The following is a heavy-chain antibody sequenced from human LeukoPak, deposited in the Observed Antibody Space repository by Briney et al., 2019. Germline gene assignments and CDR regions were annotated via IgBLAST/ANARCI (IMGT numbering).Heavy chain of an antibody. CDR3: AGMSSGWSLGYFDY. D-gene: IGHD6-19*01. J-gene: IGHJ4*02. CDR1: GGSISSGSYY. Sequence: SETLSLTCTVSGGSISSGSYYWSWIRQPAGKGLEWIGRIYTSGSTNYNPSLKSRVTISVDTSKNQFSLKLSSVTAADTAVYYCAGMSSGWSLGYFDYWGQGTLVTVSS. V-gene: IGHV4-61*02. CDR2: IYTSGST.